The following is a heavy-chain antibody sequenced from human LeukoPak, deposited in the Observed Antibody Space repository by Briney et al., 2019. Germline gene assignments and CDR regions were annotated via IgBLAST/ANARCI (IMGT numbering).Heavy chain of an antibody. V-gene: IGHV3-23*01. J-gene: IGHJ4*02. CDR3: AHGAMYQLDY. D-gene: IGHD2-2*01. CDR1: GFTFSSYA. CDR2: LSASGGLT. Sequence: GGSLRLSCAASGFTFSSYAMSWVRQAPGKGLEWVSGLSASGGLTYYADSVKGRFTISGDNSKNTLFLQMNSLRAEDTAVYYCAHGAMYQLDYWGQGTLVTVSS.